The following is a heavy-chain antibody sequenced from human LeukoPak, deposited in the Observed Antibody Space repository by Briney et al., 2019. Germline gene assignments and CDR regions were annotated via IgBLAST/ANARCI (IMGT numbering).Heavy chain of an antibody. D-gene: IGHD5-18*01. Sequence: GGSLRLSCAASGFTFINYWMSWVRQAPGKGLEWVANMKQDGSVKYYVDSMKGRFTISRDNSKNTLYLQMNSLRAEDTAVYYCAKERGYSYGCDYWGQGTLVTVSS. V-gene: IGHV3-7*03. CDR1: GFTFINYW. J-gene: IGHJ4*02. CDR2: MKQDGSVK. CDR3: AKERGYSYGCDY.